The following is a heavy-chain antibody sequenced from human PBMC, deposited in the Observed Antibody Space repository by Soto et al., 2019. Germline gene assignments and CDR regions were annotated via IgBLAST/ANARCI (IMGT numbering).Heavy chain of an antibody. J-gene: IGHJ5*02. D-gene: IGHD2-8*01. CDR1: GFTLSHYW. Sequence: EVQLVESGGGLVQPGGSLRLSCEASGFTLSHYWMHWVRQAPGKGLVWVSRISSDGSSITYADSVKGRFTISRDNAKNTMYLQMNSLRVEDTAVYYCARDRSSIYSWLGNWFDPWGQGTLVTVS. CDR2: ISSDGSSI. V-gene: IGHV3-74*01. CDR3: ARDRSSIYSWLGNWFDP.